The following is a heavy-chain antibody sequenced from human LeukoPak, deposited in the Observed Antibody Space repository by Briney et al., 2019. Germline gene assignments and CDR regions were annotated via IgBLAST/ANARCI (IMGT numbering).Heavy chain of an antibody. CDR1: GGSISSYY. CDR3: ARVASPYYYYMDV. J-gene: IGHJ6*03. Sequence: PSETLSLTCTVSGGSISSYYWSWVRQPAGQGLEWMGRIYTSGSTNYNPSLKRRVPMSVDPSKHQFSLTLSSVTAADTAVYYCARVASPYYYYMDVWGKGTTVTVSS. V-gene: IGHV4-4*07. CDR2: IYTSGST.